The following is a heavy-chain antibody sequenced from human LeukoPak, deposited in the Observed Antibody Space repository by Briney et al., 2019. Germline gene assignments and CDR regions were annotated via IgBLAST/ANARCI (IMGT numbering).Heavy chain of an antibody. CDR1: GGSISSSSYY. CDR2: IYYSGST. Sequence: PSETLSLTCTVSGGSISSSSYYWGWIRQPPGKGLEWIGSIYYSGSTYYNPSLKSRVTISVGTSKNQFSLKLSSVTAADTAVYYCARQDYDSSGYYSLNYFDYWGQGTLVTVSS. J-gene: IGHJ4*02. CDR3: ARQDYDSSGYYSLNYFDY. D-gene: IGHD3-22*01. V-gene: IGHV4-39*01.